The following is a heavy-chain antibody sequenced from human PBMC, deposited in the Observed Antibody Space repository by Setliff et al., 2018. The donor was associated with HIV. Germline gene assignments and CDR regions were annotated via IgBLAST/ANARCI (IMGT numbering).Heavy chain of an antibody. Sequence: SGGSLRLSCSVSGFTFSDNYMGWIRLAPGKGLEWISSISHSSSPRHYADSVKGRFTISRDNAKNSLYLQMNGLRADDTAVYYCVRGNGWVQDYWGQGTLVTVSS. CDR1: GFTFSDNY. D-gene: IGHD6-19*01. V-gene: IGHV3-11*04. CDR2: ISHSSSPR. CDR3: VRGNGWVQDY. J-gene: IGHJ4*02.